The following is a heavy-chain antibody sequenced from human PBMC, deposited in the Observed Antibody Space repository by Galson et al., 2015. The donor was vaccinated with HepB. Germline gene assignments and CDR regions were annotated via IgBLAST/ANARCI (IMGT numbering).Heavy chain of an antibody. CDR2: TYYRSKWYN. J-gene: IGHJ5*02. CDR1: GDSVSSNSAA. D-gene: IGHD2-2*01. CDR3: AREPDIVVVPAATSGWFAP. Sequence: CAISGDSVSSNSAAWNWIRQSPSRGLEWLGRTYYRSKWYNDYAVSVKSRLTINTDTSKNQFSLQLNSVTPEDTAVNYCAREPDIVVVPAATSGWFAPWGQGTLVTVSS. V-gene: IGHV6-1*01.